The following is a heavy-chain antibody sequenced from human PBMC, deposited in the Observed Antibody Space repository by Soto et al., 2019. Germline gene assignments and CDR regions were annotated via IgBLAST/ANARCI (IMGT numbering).Heavy chain of an antibody. CDR2: IYYSGST. J-gene: IGHJ6*03. D-gene: IGHD6-19*01. V-gene: IGHV4-59*08. CDR3: ERVPPNSGGLHNYMDV. CDR1: GGSISSYY. Sequence: SETLSLTCTVSGGSISSYYWSWIRQPPGKGLEWIGYIYYSGSTNYNPSLKSRVTISVATSKNQFSLNLSSVTAADTAVYYCERVPPNSGGLHNYMDVWGKGSTVTVSS.